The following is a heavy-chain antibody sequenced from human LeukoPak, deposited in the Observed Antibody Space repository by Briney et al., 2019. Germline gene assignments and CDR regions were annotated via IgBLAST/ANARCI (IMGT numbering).Heavy chain of an antibody. V-gene: IGHV4-59*08. CDR2: IYYSGST. CDR3: ARHSGSRVETRFDY. CDR1: GGSISSYY. D-gene: IGHD5-24*01. Sequence: SETLSLTCTVSGGSISSYYWSWIRQPPGKGLEWIGYIYYSGSTNYNPSLKSRVTISVDTSKNQFSLKLSSVTAADTAVYYCARHSGSRVETRFDYWGQGTLVTVSS. J-gene: IGHJ4*02.